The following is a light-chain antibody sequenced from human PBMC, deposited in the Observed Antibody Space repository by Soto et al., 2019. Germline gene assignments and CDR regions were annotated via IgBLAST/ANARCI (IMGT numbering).Light chain of an antibody. J-gene: IGKJ1*01. V-gene: IGKV1-39*01. Sequence: DIQMTQSPSSLSASVGDRVTITCRASQSISSYLNWYQQKPGKAPKLLIYAASSLQSGVPSRFSGSGSGTDFTLTISSLQPEDFAIYYCQQSYSTPRGTFGQGTKVDNK. CDR2: AAS. CDR1: QSISSY. CDR3: QQSYSTPRGT.